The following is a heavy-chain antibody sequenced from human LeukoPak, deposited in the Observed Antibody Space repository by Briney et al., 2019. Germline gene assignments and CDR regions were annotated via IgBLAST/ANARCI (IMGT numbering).Heavy chain of an antibody. V-gene: IGHV4-59*01. D-gene: IGHD3-9*01. CDR3: ARCSNDILTGFYRAFDI. CDR2: IYYSGST. J-gene: IGHJ3*02. CDR1: DDSISPYS. Sequence: SETLSLTCTVSDDSISPYSWSWIRQPPGKGLEWIGYIYYSGSTAYNPYLKSRVTISVDTSRNQFSLKLDSVTAADTAVYFCARCSNDILTGFYRAFDIWGQGTMVIVSS.